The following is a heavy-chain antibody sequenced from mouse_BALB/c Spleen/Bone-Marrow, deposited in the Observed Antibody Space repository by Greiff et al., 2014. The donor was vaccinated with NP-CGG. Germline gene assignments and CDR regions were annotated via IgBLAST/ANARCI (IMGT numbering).Heavy chain of an antibody. CDR3: AKIGTTTGAMDY. CDR1: GFSLTSYG. V-gene: IGHV2-5*01. D-gene: IGHD2-14*01. CDR2: IWRGGST. Sequence: QVQLKESGPGLVQPSQSLSITCTVSGFSLTSYGVHWVRQSPGKGLEWLGVIWRGGSTDYNAAFMSRLSITKDNSKSQVFFKMNSLQADDTAVYYCAKIGTTTGAMDYWGQGTSVTVSS. J-gene: IGHJ4*01.